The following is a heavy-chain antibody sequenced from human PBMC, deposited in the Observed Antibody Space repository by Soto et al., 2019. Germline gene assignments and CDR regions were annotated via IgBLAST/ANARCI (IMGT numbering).Heavy chain of an antibody. Sequence: QVQLVESGGGVVQPGRSLRLSCAASGFTFSSYGMHWVRQAPDKGLEWVAVISYDGSNKYYADSVTGRFTNSRDNSKNTLYLQMNSLRAEDTAVYYCAKRLDYWGQGTLVTVSS. CDR1: GFTFSSYG. V-gene: IGHV3-30*18. CDR2: ISYDGSNK. CDR3: AKRLDY. J-gene: IGHJ4*02.